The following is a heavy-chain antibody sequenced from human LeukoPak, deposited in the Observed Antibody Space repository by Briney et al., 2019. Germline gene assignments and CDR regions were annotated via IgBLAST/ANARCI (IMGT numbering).Heavy chain of an antibody. CDR2: ISRSGSTI. V-gene: IGHV3-48*03. CDR1: GFTFDDYA. Sequence: GGSLRLSCAASGFTFDDYAMHWVRQAPGKGLEWVSYISRSGSTIYYADSVKGRFTISRDNAKNSLYLQMNSLRAEDTAVYYCARGGYYDILTGYYFDYWGQGTLVTVSS. CDR3: ARGGYYDILTGYYFDY. J-gene: IGHJ4*02. D-gene: IGHD3-9*01.